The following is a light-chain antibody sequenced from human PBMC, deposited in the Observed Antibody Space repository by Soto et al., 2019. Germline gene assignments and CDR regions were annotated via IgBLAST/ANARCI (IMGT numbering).Light chain of an antibody. J-gene: IGKJ1*01. CDR3: QQYVSSPRT. V-gene: IGKV3-20*01. CDR2: GAS. CDR1: QIVYNGY. Sequence: ENVLTQSPGTLSLSPGESATLSCRASQIVYNGYLACYQQKPAQPPRLLIFGASTRASGVPDRFSGSESDTNFTLTINRLQPEDFAVYYCQQYVSSPRTFGQGTRVEIK.